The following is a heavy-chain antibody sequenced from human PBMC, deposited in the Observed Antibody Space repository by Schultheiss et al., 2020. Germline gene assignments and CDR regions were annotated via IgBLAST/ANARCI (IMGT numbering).Heavy chain of an antibody. V-gene: IGHV1-18*04. CDR2: ISAYNGNT. CDR3: ARAARTSCYHVDI. J-gene: IGHJ3*02. D-gene: IGHD2-2*01. CDR1: GYTFTGYY. Sequence: ASVKVSCKASGYTFTGYYMHWVRQAPGQGLEWMGWISAYNGNTNYAQKLQGRVTMTTDTSTSTAYMELRSLRSDDTAVYYCARAARTSCYHVDIWGQGTMVTVSS.